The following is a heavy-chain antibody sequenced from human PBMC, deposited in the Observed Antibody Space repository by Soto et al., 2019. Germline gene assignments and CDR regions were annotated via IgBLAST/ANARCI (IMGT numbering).Heavy chain of an antibody. CDR2: IYSGGST. CDR1: GFTFSSND. CDR3: ATSPLLSGDP. J-gene: IGHJ3*01. V-gene: IGHV3-53*01. D-gene: IGHD3-10*01. Sequence: EVQLVESGGGLIQPGGSLRLSCAASGFTFSSNDMNWVRQAPGKGLVWVSLIYSGGSTFYADCVMGRFTISLDNSMNTLYLQMSSPRAEDRAIYNCATSPLLSGDPWGQGTMVTVSS.